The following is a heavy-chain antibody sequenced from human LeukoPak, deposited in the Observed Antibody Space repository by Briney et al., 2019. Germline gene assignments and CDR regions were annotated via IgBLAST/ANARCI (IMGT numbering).Heavy chain of an antibody. CDR3: AKALYYYDSSGSLDY. D-gene: IGHD3-22*01. V-gene: IGHV3-30*18. CDR1: GFTFSSYG. Sequence: PGGSLRLSCAASGFTFSSYGMHWVRQAPGKGLEWVAVISYDGSNKYYADSVKGRFTISRDNSKNTLYLQMNSLRAEDTAVYYCAKALYYYDSSGSLDYWGQGTLVTVSS. J-gene: IGHJ4*02. CDR2: ISYDGSNK.